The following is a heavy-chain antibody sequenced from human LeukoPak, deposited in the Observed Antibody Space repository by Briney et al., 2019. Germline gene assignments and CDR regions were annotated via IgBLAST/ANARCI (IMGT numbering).Heavy chain of an antibody. Sequence: SGGSLRLSCAASGFTFSSSWMSWVRQAPGKGLEWVAVIAKDGSNIYYADSVRGRFTISRDNSKSTLYLQMNSLRAEDTAVYYCAREELGMVYFDYWGQGTLVTVSS. D-gene: IGHD7-27*01. CDR2: IAKDGSNI. J-gene: IGHJ4*02. CDR1: GFTFSSSW. V-gene: IGHV3-30*03. CDR3: AREELGMVYFDY.